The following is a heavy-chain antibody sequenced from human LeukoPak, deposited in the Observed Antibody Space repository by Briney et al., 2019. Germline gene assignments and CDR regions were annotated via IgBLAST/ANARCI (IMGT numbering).Heavy chain of an antibody. V-gene: IGHV3-23*01. CDR1: GFTFSTYA. CDR2: ITGGGDST. J-gene: IGHJ4*02. CDR3: AKDRTYYYGSSGYFTY. D-gene: IGHD3-22*01. Sequence: TGGSLRLSCGASGFTFSTYAMTWVRQAPGKGLEWVSAITGGGDSTYYAASVKGRFTISRDNSKSTLYLQMNSLRAEDTAVYFCAKDRTYYYGSSGYFTYWGQGTLVTVSS.